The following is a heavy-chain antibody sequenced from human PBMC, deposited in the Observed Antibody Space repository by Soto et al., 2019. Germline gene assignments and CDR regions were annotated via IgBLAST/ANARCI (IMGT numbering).Heavy chain of an antibody. V-gene: IGHV3-23*01. D-gene: IGHD3-10*02. CDR3: AKDLYVQPPSRWFDP. Sequence: EVQLLESGGGLVQPGGSLRLSCAASGFPFSDHAMNWVRQAPGKGLEWVSAISGSGDSTYHADSVRGRFTISRENSQNTVFLQMNSLRADDPAVYYWAKDLYVQPPSRWFDPWGQGALVTVSS. J-gene: IGHJ5*02. CDR1: GFPFSDHA. CDR2: ISGSGDST.